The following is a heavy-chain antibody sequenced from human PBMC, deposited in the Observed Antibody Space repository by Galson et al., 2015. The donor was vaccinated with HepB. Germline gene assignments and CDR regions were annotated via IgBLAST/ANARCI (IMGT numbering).Heavy chain of an antibody. CDR1: GFTFSSYA. CDR2: ISGSGGST. Sequence: SLRLSCAASGFTFSSYAMSWVRQAPGKGLEWVSAISGSGGSTYYADSVTGRFTISRDNSKNTLYLRMNSLRAEDTAVYYCAKEVTSSDTTGGFDAWGQGTLVTVSS. V-gene: IGHV3-23*01. D-gene: IGHD4-17*01. J-gene: IGHJ5*02. CDR3: AKEVTSSDTTGGFDA.